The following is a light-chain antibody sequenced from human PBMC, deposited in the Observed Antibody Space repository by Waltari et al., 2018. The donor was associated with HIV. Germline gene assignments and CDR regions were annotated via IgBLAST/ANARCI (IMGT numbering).Light chain of an antibody. CDR3: CSYAGTSILV. CDR2: EVT. V-gene: IGLV2-23*02. J-gene: IGLJ3*02. CDR1: SSDVGSYNL. Sequence: QSALTQPASVSGSPGQSITISCTGTSSDVGSYNLFSWYQHHPGKAPKLMIYEVTKRPSGVSNRFSGSKSGNTASLTISGLQAEDEGDYHCCSYAGTSILVFGGGTKLTVL.